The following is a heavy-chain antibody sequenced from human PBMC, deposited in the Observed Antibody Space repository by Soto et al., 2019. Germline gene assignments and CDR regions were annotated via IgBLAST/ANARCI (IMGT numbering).Heavy chain of an antibody. D-gene: IGHD6-13*01. Sequence: GGSQRLSCAASGFTVSSYYMSWVRQAPGKGLEWVSVIYSAGSADFADSVKGRFTISRDNSKNTLYLQMSSLRAEDTAVYYCARVPSSSYHYFDYWGQGTLVTVSS. CDR1: GFTVSSYY. J-gene: IGHJ4*02. V-gene: IGHV3-66*01. CDR2: IYSAGSA. CDR3: ARVPSSSYHYFDY.